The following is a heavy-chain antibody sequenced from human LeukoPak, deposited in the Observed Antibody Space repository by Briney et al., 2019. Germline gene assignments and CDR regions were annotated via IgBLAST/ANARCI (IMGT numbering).Heavy chain of an antibody. CDR1: GGTFSSYA. V-gene: IGHV1-69*13. D-gene: IGHD2-2*01. CDR2: IIPISGTA. Sequence: GASVKVSCKASGGTFSSYAISWVRQAPGQGLEWMGGIIPISGTANYAQKFQGRVTITADESTSTAYMELSSLRSEDTAVYYCAGGYCSSTSCYQFYGYFQHWGQGTLVTVSS. J-gene: IGHJ1*01. CDR3: AGGYCSSTSCYQFYGYFQH.